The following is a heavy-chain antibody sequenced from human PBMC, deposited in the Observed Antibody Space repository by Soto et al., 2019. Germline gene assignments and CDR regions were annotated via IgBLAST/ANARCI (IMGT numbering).Heavy chain of an antibody. CDR1: GGSISSSSYY. CDR3: ARIEGDAAVAGNYYYYMDV. CDR2: IYYSGST. D-gene: IGHD6-19*01. J-gene: IGHJ6*03. Sequence: PSETLSLTSPVSGGSISSSSYYWGWIRQPPGKGLEWIGSIYYSGSTYYSPSLKSRVTISVDTSKNQFSLKLSSVTAADTAVYYCARIEGDAAVAGNYYYYMDVWGKGTTVTVSS. V-gene: IGHV4-39*01.